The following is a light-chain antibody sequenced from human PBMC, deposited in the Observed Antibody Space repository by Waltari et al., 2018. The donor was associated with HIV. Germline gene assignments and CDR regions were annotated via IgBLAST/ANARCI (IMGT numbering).Light chain of an antibody. CDR2: CVS. Sequence: QSALTQPASVSGSPGPSITLPCYGTTTTIGGYYFCSCYHRHPDKAPKLLIFCVSYRPSGISSRFSGSKSGNTASLTISGLQAEDEADYYCCSYTKLTTHYVLFGGGTKLTVL. V-gene: IGLV2-14*03. CDR1: TTTIGGYYF. CDR3: CSYTKLTTHYVL. J-gene: IGLJ2*01.